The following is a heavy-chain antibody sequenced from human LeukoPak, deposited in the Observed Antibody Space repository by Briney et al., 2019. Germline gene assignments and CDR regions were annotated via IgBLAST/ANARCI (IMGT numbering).Heavy chain of an antibody. CDR3: AKVGGSYGGKNTIDY. CDR2: LYGGGIR. V-gene: IGHV3-66*02. J-gene: IGHJ4*02. Sequence: GGSLRLSCAGSKFTVSSNYMSWVRQAPGKGLDWVSVLYGGGIRYYADSVKGRFTISRDNSKNTLYLQMNSLRAEDTAVYYCAKVGGSYGGKNTIDYWGQGTLVTVSS. CDR1: KFTVSSNY. D-gene: IGHD4-23*01.